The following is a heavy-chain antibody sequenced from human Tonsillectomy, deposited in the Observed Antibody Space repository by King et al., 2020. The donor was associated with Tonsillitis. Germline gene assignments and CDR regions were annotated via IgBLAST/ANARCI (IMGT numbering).Heavy chain of an antibody. CDR2: IYHSGST. J-gene: IGHJ4*02. CDR1: GYSISSGYY. CDR3: ARDPHFDYVWGSYRPFDY. D-gene: IGHD3-16*02. Sequence: VQLQESGPGLVKPSETLSLTCAVSGYSISSGYYWGWIRQPPGKGLEWIGSIYHSGSTYYNPSLKSRVTISVDTSKNQFSLKLSSLTAADTGVYYCARDPHFDYVWGSYRPFDYCGQGTPFTVSS. V-gene: IGHV4-38-2*02.